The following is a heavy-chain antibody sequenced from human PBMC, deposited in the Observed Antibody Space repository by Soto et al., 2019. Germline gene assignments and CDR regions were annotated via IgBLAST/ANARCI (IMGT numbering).Heavy chain of an antibody. D-gene: IGHD6-13*01. CDR1: GGSISSGGYS. J-gene: IGHJ5*02. V-gene: IGHV4-30-2*01. CDR3: ARAKSSSWYPLNLFDP. Sequence: QLQLQESGSGLVKPSQTLSLTCAVSGGSISSGGYSWSWIRQPPGKGLEWIGYIYHSGSTYYNPSLKSRVTISVDRSKNQFSLKLSSVTAADTAVYYCARAKSSSWYPLNLFDPWGQGTLVTVSS. CDR2: IYHSGST.